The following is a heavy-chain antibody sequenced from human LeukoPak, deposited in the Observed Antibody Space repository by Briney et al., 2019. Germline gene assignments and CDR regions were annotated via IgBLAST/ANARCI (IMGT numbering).Heavy chain of an antibody. V-gene: IGHV4-59*01. D-gene: IGHD6-19*01. Sequence: SETLSLTCTVSGGSISSYYWSWIRQPPGKGLEWIGYIYYSGSTNYNPSLKSRVTISVDTSKNQFSLKLSSVTAADTAVYYCAREPYSSGWYNWFDPWGQGTLVTVSS. CDR2: IYYSGST. J-gene: IGHJ5*02. CDR3: AREPYSSGWYNWFDP. CDR1: GGSISSYY.